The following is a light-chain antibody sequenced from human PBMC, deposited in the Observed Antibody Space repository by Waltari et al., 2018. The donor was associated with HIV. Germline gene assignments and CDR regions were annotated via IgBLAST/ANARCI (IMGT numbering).Light chain of an antibody. CDR3: QSYDSSLSALYV. CDR2: GNS. CDR1: SPNIGAGYD. J-gene: IGLJ1*01. V-gene: IGLV1-40*01. Sequence: QSVLTHPPSVSGAPGQRVTISCTGSSPNIGAGYDVHWYQQLPGTAPKLLISGNSKRPSGVPDRFSGSKSGTSASLAITGLQAEDEADYYGQSYDSSLSALYVFGTGTKVTVL.